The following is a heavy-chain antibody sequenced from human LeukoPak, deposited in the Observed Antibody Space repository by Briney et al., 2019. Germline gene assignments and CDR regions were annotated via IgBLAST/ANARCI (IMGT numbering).Heavy chain of an antibody. CDR2: IYTSGTI. Sequence: SETLSLTCTVSGDSISSYYWSWIRQPAGTALEWIGRIYTSGTITYNPSLKSRVTMSVDTSKNQFSLKLSSVTAADTAVYYCARDSGTTGEVKFDPWGQGTLVTVSS. D-gene: IGHD3-10*01. CDR1: GDSISSYY. J-gene: IGHJ5*02. V-gene: IGHV4-4*07. CDR3: ARDSGTTGEVKFDP.